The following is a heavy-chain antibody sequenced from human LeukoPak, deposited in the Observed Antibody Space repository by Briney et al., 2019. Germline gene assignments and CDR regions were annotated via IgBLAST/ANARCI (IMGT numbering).Heavy chain of an antibody. CDR1: GYTFTSYG. V-gene: IGHV1-18*01. J-gene: IGHJ6*02. CDR2: ISAYNGNT. D-gene: IGHD5-12*01. Sequence: GASVKVSCKASGYTFTSYGISWVRQAPGQGLEWMGWISAYNGNTDYAQKLQGRVTMTTDTSTSTAYMELRSLRSDDTAVYYCARNVATILINYYYYGMDVWGQGTTVTVSS. CDR3: ARNVATILINYYYYGMDV.